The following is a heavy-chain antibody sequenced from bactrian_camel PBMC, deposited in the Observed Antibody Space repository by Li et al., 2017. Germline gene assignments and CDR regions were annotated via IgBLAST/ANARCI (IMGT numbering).Heavy chain of an antibody. CDR1: GYTYSSYC. J-gene: IGHJ4*01. V-gene: IGHV3S9*01. D-gene: IGHD6*01. CDR3: AAEGYDGSCRVGGQFDY. Sequence: HVQLVESGGGSVQAGGSLRLSCAASGYTYSSYCMGWTRQGPGKQREGVAAIDSDGETMYTHSVKGRFTISRDNAKNTLYLQMNNLKPEDTGMYYCAAEGYDGSCRVGGQFDYWGQGTQVTVS. CDR2: IDSDGET.